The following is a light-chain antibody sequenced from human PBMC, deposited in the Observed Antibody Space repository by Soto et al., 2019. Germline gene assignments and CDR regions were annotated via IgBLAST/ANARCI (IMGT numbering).Light chain of an antibody. V-gene: IGLV2-14*01. Sequence: QSALTQPASVSESPGQSITISCTGTSSDVGGYNYVSWYQQNPGKAPKLMIYDVNNRPSGVSYRFSGSKSGNTASLTISGLQAEDEADYYCSSYTSSSTRVFGTGTKLTVL. CDR1: SSDVGGYNY. CDR2: DVN. CDR3: SSYTSSSTRV. J-gene: IGLJ1*01.